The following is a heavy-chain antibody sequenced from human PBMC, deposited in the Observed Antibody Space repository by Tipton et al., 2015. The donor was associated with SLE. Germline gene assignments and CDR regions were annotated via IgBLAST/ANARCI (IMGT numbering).Heavy chain of an antibody. Sequence: SLTCTVSGGSISSYYWSWIRQPPGKGLEWIGYIYYSGSTNYNPSLKSRVTISVDTSKNQFSLKLSSVTAADTAVYYCATPGGDSSGWYYFDYWGQGTLVTVSS. D-gene: IGHD6-19*01. V-gene: IGHV4-59*08. J-gene: IGHJ4*02. CDR3: ATPGGDSSGWYYFDY. CDR2: IYYSGST. CDR1: GGSISSYY.